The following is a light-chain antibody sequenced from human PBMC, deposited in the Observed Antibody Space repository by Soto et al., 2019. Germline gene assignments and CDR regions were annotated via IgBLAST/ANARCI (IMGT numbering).Light chain of an antibody. Sequence: DIQLTQSPSSLSASVGDRVTITCRASHSISNYVNWYQQKPGKAPKLLIFGASSLQSGVPSRFSGSGCGTDFTLAISSLQPEDFATSVCQHGYSTLEGVTFGGGNKVEIK. CDR2: GAS. J-gene: IGKJ4*01. CDR1: HSISNY. CDR3: QHGYSTLEGVT. V-gene: IGKV1-39*01.